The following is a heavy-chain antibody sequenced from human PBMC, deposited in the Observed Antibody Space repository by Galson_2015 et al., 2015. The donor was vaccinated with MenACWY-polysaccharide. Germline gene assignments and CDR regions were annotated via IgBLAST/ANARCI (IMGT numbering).Heavy chain of an antibody. D-gene: IGHD3-3*01. V-gene: IGHV3-23*01. J-gene: IGHJ5*02. CDR1: GFTFTNSA. CDR2: IGSSGANT. Sequence: SLRLSCAASGFTFTNSAMTWVRQAPGKGLEWVAAIGSSGANTYYAESVKGRFTISRDNSKNTLYLQMNSLRAEDTAVYYCAKDSTDFWSVAGRFDHWGQGTLVTVSS. CDR3: AKDSTDFWSVAGRFDH.